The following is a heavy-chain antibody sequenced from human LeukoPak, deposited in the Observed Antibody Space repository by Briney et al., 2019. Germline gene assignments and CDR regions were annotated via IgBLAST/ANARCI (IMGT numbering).Heavy chain of an antibody. J-gene: IGHJ4*02. CDR2: IYYSGST. V-gene: IGHV4-59*08. Sequence: SETLSLTCAVSGGSISTYFWSWIRQPPGKGLEWIGYIYYSGSTNYNPSLKSRVIISVDTSKNQFSLKLSSVTAADTAMYYCARQGGANSFDYWGQGILVTVSS. CDR1: GGSISTYF. CDR3: ARQGGANSFDY. D-gene: IGHD1-1*01.